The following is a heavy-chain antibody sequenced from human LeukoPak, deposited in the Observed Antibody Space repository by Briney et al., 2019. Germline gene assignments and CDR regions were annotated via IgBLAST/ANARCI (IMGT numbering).Heavy chain of an antibody. CDR3: ARGPGAFDN. CDR1: GINVGSNY. CDR2: MYSEGGT. Sequence: GGSLRLSCAASGINVGSNYMNWVRQAPGRGLEWVSVMYSEGGTNYADSVKGRFTISRDYLKNTLYLQMDSLRVEDTAVYYCARGPGAFDNWGQGTLVTVSS. V-gene: IGHV3-66*01. J-gene: IGHJ4*02.